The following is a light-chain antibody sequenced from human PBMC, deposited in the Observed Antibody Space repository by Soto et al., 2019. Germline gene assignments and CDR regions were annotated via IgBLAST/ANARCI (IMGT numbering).Light chain of an antibody. CDR2: ATS. Sequence: DIQMTQSPSSVSASVGDRVTITCRASQAIGDWLAWYQQKPGKAPNLLIYATSTLQSGVPSRFSGRGSETEFSLTISSLQPEDFATYYCQQADISHLTFGGGTRVEI. CDR1: QAIGDW. CDR3: QQADISHLT. V-gene: IGKV1-12*01. J-gene: IGKJ4*01.